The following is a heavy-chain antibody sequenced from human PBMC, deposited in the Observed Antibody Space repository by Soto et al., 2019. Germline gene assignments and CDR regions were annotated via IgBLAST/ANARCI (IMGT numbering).Heavy chain of an antibody. J-gene: IGHJ6*02. CDR3: ARDRVAVAGTPGSYYYYYGMEV. Sequence: PGGSLRLSCAASGFTFSSYSMNWVRQAPGKGLEWVSSISSSSSYIYYADSVKGRFTISRDNAKNSLYLQMNSLRAEDTAVYYCARDRVAVAGTPGSYYYYYGMEVWGQGTTVTVSS. D-gene: IGHD6-19*01. CDR1: GFTFSSYS. CDR2: ISSSSSYI. V-gene: IGHV3-21*01.